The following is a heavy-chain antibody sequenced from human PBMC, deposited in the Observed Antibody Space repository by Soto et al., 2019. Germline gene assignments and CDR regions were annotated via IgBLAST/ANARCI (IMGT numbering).Heavy chain of an antibody. CDR1: GFTFSVYA. CDR2: VTANGGST. Sequence: EVQLLESGGGFVQPGGSLRLSCAATGFTFSVYAMTWVRQAPGKWLEWVSAVTANGGSTYSADSVKGRFTISRDNSRNTLFLQMNSLRAEDTAVYYCASLGVGDWANYYYYYGMDVWGQGTTVTVSS. V-gene: IGHV3-23*01. J-gene: IGHJ6*02. D-gene: IGHD2-21*02. CDR3: ASLGVGDWANYYYYYGMDV.